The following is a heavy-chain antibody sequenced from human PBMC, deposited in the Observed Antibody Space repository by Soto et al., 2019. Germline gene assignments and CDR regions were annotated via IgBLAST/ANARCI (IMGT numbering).Heavy chain of an antibody. V-gene: IGHV3-33*01. Sequence: PGGSLRLSCAASGFTFSSYGLHWVRQAPGKGLEWVALIWYDGSNKYYTDSVMGRFTISRDNSKNTLYLQMDSLRAEDTAIYYCARDHERRPLLGHFIGNNCDRGLIDYWGQGALVTVFS. J-gene: IGHJ4*02. CDR3: ARDHERRPLLGHFIGNNCDRGLIDY. CDR2: IWYDGSNK. D-gene: IGHD1-20*01. CDR1: GFTFSSYG.